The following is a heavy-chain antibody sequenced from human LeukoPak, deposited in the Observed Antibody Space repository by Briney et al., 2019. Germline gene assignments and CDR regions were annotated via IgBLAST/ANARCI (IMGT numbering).Heavy chain of an antibody. V-gene: IGHV3-23*01. Sequence: PGGSLRLSCAASGFTFSSYAMSWVRQAPGKGLEWVSAISGSGGSTYYADSVKGRFTISRDNSKNTLYLQMNSLRPEDTAVYYCAKDRVPGIAAAIDFDYWGQGTLVTVSS. CDR3: AKDRVPGIAAAIDFDY. CDR2: ISGSGGST. CDR1: GFTFSSYA. J-gene: IGHJ4*02. D-gene: IGHD6-13*01.